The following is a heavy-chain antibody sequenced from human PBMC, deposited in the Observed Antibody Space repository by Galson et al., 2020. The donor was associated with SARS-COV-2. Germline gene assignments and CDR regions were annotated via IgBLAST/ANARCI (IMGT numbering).Heavy chain of an antibody. J-gene: IGHJ6*02. CDR2: IYSGGST. CDR1: GFTVSSNY. D-gene: IGHD3-3*01. Sequence: GGSLRLSCAASGFTVSSNYMSWVRQAPGKGLEWVSVIYSGGSTYYADSVKGRFTISRHNSKNTLYLQMNSLRAEDTAVYYSARDRRNTIFEAPYFGMDVWGQGAPVTVSS. V-gene: IGHV3-53*04. CDR3: ARDRRNTIFEAPYFGMDV.